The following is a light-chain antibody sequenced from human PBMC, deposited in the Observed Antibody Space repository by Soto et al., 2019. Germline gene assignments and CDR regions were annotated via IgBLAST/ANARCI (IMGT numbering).Light chain of an antibody. V-gene: IGKV1-39*01. Sequence: DIQMTQSPSSLSASVGDTVTITCRASQNIVNYFNWYQRKPGQAPNLLIYATSILHSGVPSRFSGSGSGTNFTLTISRLQPEDFATFYCQQSYSVPLTFGGGTKLEI. CDR2: ATS. J-gene: IGKJ4*01. CDR3: QQSYSVPLT. CDR1: QNIVNY.